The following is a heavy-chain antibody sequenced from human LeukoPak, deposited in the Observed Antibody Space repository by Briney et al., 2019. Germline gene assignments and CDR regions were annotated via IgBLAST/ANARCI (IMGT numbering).Heavy chain of an antibody. CDR2: IYSGGST. CDR1: GFTFSDYY. J-gene: IGHJ4*02. V-gene: IGHV3-53*01. D-gene: IGHD1-26*01. Sequence: PGGSLRLSCAASGFTFSDYYMSWVRQAPGKGLEWVSVIYSGGSTYSADSVKGRFTISRDNSKNTLYLQMNSLRAEDTAVYYCAREYSGSYYFDSWGQGTLVTVSS. CDR3: AREYSGSYYFDS.